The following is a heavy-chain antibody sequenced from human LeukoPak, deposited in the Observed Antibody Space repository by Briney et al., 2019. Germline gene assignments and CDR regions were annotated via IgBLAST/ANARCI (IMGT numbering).Heavy chain of an antibody. CDR3: ARDRTTVTTNWFDP. Sequence: SQTLSLTSTVSGGSISSGDYYWSWIRQPPGKGLEWIGYIYYSGSTYYNPSLKSRVTISVDTSKNQFSLKLSSVTAADTAVYYCARDRTTVTTNWFDPWGQGTLVTVSS. CDR2: IYYSGST. J-gene: IGHJ5*02. CDR1: GGSISSGDYY. D-gene: IGHD4-17*01. V-gene: IGHV4-30-4*08.